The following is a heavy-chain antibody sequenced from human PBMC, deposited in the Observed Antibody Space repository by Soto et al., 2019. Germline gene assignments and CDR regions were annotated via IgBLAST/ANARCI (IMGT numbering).Heavy chain of an antibody. CDR2: IWYDGSNK. V-gene: IGHV3-33*06. Sequence: GGSLRLSCAASGFTFSSYGMHWVRQAPGKGLEWVAVIWYDGSNKYYADSVKGRFMISRDDSMHTAYLQMNSLKSEDTAFYYCVKYSGSSSTPAALGQGTLVTVSS. J-gene: IGHJ5*02. CDR1: GFTFSSYG. CDR3: VKYSGSSSTPAA. D-gene: IGHD1-26*01.